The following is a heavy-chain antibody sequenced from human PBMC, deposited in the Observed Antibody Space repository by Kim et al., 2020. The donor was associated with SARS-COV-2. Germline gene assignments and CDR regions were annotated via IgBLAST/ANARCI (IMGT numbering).Heavy chain of an antibody. J-gene: IGHJ4*02. CDR3: ARRCGYGYGNFDY. V-gene: IGHV3-11*06. Sequence: ADSVKGRFAISRDNAKNSLYLQLNSLRAEDTAVYYCARRCGYGYGNFDYWGQGTLVTVSS. D-gene: IGHD5-18*01.